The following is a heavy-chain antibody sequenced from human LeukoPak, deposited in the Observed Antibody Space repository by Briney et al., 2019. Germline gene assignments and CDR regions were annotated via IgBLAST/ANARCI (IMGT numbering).Heavy chain of an antibody. J-gene: IGHJ6*02. CDR1: GFTVSSNY. D-gene: IGHD6-13*01. CDR2: IYSGGST. V-gene: IGHV3-53*01. Sequence: PGGSLRLSCAASGFTVSSNYMSWVRQAPGKGLEWVSVIYSGGSTYYADSVKGRFTISRDNSKNTLYLQMNSLRAEDTAVYYCARDFMGSSWPSYYYYGMDAWGQGTTVTVSS. CDR3: ARDFMGSSWPSYYYYGMDA.